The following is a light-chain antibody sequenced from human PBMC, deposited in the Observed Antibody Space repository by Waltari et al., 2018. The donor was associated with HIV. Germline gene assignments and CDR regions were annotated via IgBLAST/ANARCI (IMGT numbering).Light chain of an antibody. CDR3: QQYAASPYT. CDR2: GAS. CDR1: ENMTSQY. J-gene: IGKJ2*01. Sequence: EIMLTQSPVTLSLSPGETAIVSCRASENMTSQYLAWYQQKSGQAPRLLLFGASTRNPGVPERFGGAGSGADFTLTVSRLEPEDFALYFCQQYAASPYTFGQGT. V-gene: IGKV3-20*01.